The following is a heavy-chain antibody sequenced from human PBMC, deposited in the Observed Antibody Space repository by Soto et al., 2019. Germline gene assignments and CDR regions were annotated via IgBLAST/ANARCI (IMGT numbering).Heavy chain of an antibody. Sequence: QVRLVESGGGAVQPGRSLKLSCATSGFSFRNYAMHWARQAPGKGLEWVAFIWSDGSRQDYADSVKGRFIISRDDSRKPMYLQMNSLRAGETAVYYCSREPSSGWPRAGAFDIWGQGTMVTVSS. J-gene: IGHJ3*02. D-gene: IGHD6-19*01. V-gene: IGHV3-33*01. CDR1: GFSFRNYA. CDR3: SREPSSGWPRAGAFDI. CDR2: IWSDGSRQ.